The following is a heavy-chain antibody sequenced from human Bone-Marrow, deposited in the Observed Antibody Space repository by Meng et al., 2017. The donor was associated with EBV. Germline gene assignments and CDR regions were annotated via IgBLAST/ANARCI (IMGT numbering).Heavy chain of an antibody. CDR3: ARPFPSWQSPRLDPFGA. D-gene: IGHD6-19*01. CDR1: GAPSSRFSY. Sequence: HLPHPARGRGLMTPPHSLPPPSTVSGAPSSRFSYVGWIRQPPGRGLGWIGSVHYTGSTYYSPSLKSRVTVSVDTSKNQFSLRLTSVTAADTAVYYCARPFPSWQSPRLDPFGAWGQGTLVTVSS. V-gene: IGHV4-39*01. J-gene: IGHJ5*02. CDR2: VHYTGST.